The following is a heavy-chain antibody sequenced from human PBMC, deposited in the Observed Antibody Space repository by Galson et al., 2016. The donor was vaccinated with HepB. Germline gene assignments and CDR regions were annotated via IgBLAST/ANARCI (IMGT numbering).Heavy chain of an antibody. J-gene: IGHJ5*02. Sequence: PETLSLTCAVSGASINNSNWWTWVRQAPGKGLEWIGEIYHTGTSNNNPFLNSRFTLSIDKSRNQFSLNLRSVSAADTAVYYCARAAVVPGARMVFDPWGQGTLVTVSS. CDR2: IYHTGTS. CDR3: ARAAVVPGARMVFDP. CDR1: GASINNSNW. V-gene: IGHV4-4*03. D-gene: IGHD2-2*01.